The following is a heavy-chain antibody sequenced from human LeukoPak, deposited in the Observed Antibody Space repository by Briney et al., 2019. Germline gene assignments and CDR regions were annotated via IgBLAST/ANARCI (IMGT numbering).Heavy chain of an antibody. V-gene: IGHV3-23*01. J-gene: IGHJ3*01. CDR3: AQGGYFAFDF. CDR1: GFAFSTYD. D-gene: IGHD2-2*03. CDR2: INRSGGK. Sequence: GGSLRLSCVASGFAFSTYDMQWVRQAPGKGLEWVSGINRSGGKYYTDSVKGRFTISRDNSKSTLYLEMNSLRVDDTAVYYCAQGGYFAFDFWGQGTMVTVSS.